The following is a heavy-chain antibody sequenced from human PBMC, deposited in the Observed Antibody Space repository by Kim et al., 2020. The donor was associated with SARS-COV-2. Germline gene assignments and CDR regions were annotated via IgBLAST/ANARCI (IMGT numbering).Heavy chain of an antibody. CDR2: INHSGGL. V-gene: IGHV4-34*01. Sequence: SETLSLTCAVYGGSFSGYSRNWIRQPPGKGLEWIGEINHSGGLNHNPYLKSRVTISMNTSKNQFPLKVTSVTAADTAFYYCARGRAGSVTSPKLGIGPHYDYFTMDVWGHGTTLTVSS. D-gene: IGHD1-26*01. J-gene: IGHJ6*02. CDR1: GGSFSGYS. CDR3: ARGRAGSVTSPKLGIGPHYDYFTMDV.